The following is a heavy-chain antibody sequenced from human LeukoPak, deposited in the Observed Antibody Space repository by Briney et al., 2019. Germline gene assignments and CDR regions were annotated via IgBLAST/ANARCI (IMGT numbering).Heavy chain of an antibody. CDR3: ATGLRGENWFDP. J-gene: IGHJ5*02. V-gene: IGHV1-24*01. D-gene: IGHD3-10*01. CDR2: FDPEDGET. Sequence: ASVKVSCKVSGYTLTELSMHWVRQAPGKGLEWMGGFDPEDGETIYAQKFQGRVTMTEDTSTHTAYMELSSLRSEDTAVYYCATGLRGENWFDPWGQGTLVTVSS. CDR1: GYTLTELS.